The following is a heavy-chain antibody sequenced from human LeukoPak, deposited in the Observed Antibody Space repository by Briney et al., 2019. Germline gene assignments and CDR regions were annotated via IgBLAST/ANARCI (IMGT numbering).Heavy chain of an antibody. CDR3: ARDPNRVTAIPGY. Sequence: ASVKVSCKASGYTFTNYGINWVRQDPGQGLEWMGWISAYNGNTNYAQKLQGRVTMTTDTSTSTAYMELRRLRSDDTAVYYCARDPNRVTAIPGYWGQGTLVTVSS. CDR2: ISAYNGNT. J-gene: IGHJ4*02. D-gene: IGHD2-21*02. V-gene: IGHV1-18*01. CDR1: GYTFTNYG.